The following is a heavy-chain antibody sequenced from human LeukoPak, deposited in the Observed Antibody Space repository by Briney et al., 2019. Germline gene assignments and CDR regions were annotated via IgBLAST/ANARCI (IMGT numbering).Heavy chain of an antibody. CDR3: ARGGYDILTGYYYYYGMDV. CDR1: DYTFTSYA. D-gene: IGHD3-9*01. J-gene: IGHJ6*02. V-gene: IGHV1-18*01. CDR2: ISAHNGNT. Sequence: ASVKVSCKASDYTFTSYAISWVRQAPGQGLEWMGWISAHNGNTNYAQKLQGRVTMTTDTSTSTAYMELRSLRSDDTAVYYCARGGYDILTGYYYYYGMDVWGQGTTVTVSS.